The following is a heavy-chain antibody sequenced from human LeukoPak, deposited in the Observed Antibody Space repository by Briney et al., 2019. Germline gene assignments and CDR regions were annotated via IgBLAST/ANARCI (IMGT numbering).Heavy chain of an antibody. CDR2: ISSNGGSI. CDR3: ATRGGVDY. CDR1: GFTFSDYA. J-gene: IGHJ4*02. D-gene: IGHD2-8*02. Sequence: PGGSLSLSCAASGFTFSDYAMHWVRQAPGKELEYVSAISSNGGSIHYANSVKGRFTISRDNSKNTLYLQMDSLRAEDMAVYYCATRGGVDYWGQGTLVTVSS. V-gene: IGHV3-64*01.